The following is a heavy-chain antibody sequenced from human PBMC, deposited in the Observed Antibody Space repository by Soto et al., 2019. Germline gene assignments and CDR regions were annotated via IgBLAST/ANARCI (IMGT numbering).Heavy chain of an antibody. D-gene: IGHD3-10*01. CDR1: GFSFSSYG. CDR3: ARDGSGDRHAFDI. Sequence: QVQLVESGGGVVQSGRSLRLSCAASGFSFSSYGMHWVRQAPGKGLEWVAVIWYDGSNKYYADSVKGRFTISRDNSKNTLYLLMNSLRAEGTAVYYCARDGSGDRHAFDIWGQGTMVTVSS. J-gene: IGHJ3*02. V-gene: IGHV3-33*01. CDR2: IWYDGSNK.